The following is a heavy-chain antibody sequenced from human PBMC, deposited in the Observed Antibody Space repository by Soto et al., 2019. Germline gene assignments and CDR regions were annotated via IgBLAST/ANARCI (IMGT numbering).Heavy chain of an antibody. CDR3: AKDEYEGGGYDCCPFDY. CDR2: IYTSGSI. J-gene: IGHJ4*02. Sequence: KSSETLSLTCTVSGGSISSYYWSWIRQPAGKGLEWIGRIYTSGSINYNPSLKSRVTMSVDTSKNQFSLKLSSVTAADTAVYYCAKDEYEGGGYDCCPFDYWGQGTLVTVSS. V-gene: IGHV4-4*07. CDR1: GGSISSYY. D-gene: IGHD5-12*01.